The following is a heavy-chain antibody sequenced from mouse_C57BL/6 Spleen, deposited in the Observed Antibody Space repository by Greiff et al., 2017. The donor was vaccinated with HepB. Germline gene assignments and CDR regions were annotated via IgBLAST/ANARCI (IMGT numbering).Heavy chain of an antibody. CDR2: INPNNGGT. V-gene: IGHV1-18*01. CDR1: GYTFTDYN. Sequence: DVKLQESGPELVKPGASVKIPCKASGYTFTDYNMDWVKQSHGKSLEWIRDINPNNGGTIYNQKFKGKATLTVDKSSSTAYMELRSLTAEDTAVYYCARMGSYYGSSPWFAYWGQGTLVTVSA. CDR3: ARMGSYYGSSPWFAY. D-gene: IGHD1-1*01. J-gene: IGHJ3*01.